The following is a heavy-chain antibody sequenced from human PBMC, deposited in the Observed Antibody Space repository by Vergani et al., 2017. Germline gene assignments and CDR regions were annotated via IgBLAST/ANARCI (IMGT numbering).Heavy chain of an antibody. D-gene: IGHD5-18*01. CDR2: IWYDGSNK. CDR3: ARDADTAMVVYYFDY. CDR1: GFTFSSYG. Sequence: VQLVESGGGLVQPGGSLRLSCAASGFTFSSYGMHWVRQAPGKGLEWVAVIWYDGSNKYYADSVKGRFTISRDNSKNTLYLQMNSLRAEDTAVYYCARDADTAMVVYYFDYWGQGTLVTVSS. V-gene: IGHV3-33*01. J-gene: IGHJ4*02.